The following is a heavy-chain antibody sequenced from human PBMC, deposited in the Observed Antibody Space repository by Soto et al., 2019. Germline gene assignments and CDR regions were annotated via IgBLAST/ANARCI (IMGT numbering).Heavy chain of an antibody. D-gene: IGHD3-22*01. CDR3: AREYYYDSSGHIYWYFDL. V-gene: IGHV3-30-3*01. CDR2: ISYDGSNK. CDR1: GFTFSSYA. Sequence: QVQLVESGGGVVQPGRSLRLSCAASGFTFSSYAMHWVRQAPGKGLEWVAVISYDGSNKYYADSVKGRFTISRDNSKNTLYLQTNSLRAEDTAVYYCAREYYYDSSGHIYWYFDLWGRGTLVTVSS. J-gene: IGHJ2*01.